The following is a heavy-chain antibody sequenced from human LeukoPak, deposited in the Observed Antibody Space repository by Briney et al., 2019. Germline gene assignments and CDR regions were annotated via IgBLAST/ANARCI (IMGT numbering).Heavy chain of an antibody. CDR3: AIGLGYYDSSGYYYENFDY. D-gene: IGHD3-22*01. V-gene: IGHV1-69-2*01. CDR1: GYTFTDYY. Sequence: ASVKISCKVSGYTFTDYYMHWGQQAPGNGLEWMGLVDPEDGETIYAEKFQGRVTITADTSTDTAYMELSSLRSEDTAVYYCAIGLGYYDSSGYYYENFDYWGQGTLVTVSS. J-gene: IGHJ4*02. CDR2: VDPEDGET.